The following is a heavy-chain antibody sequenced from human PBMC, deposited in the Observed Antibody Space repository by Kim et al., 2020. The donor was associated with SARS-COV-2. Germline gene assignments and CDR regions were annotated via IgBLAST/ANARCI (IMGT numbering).Heavy chain of an antibody. Sequence: SGPTLVKPTQTLTLTCTFSGFSLITSGVGVGWIRQPPGKALDWLALGYWDDDERYSPSLKSRLTITKDTSKNQVVLTMTNMDPVDTATYYCAHISSAAGTVYGVDVWGQGTTVTVSS. CDR1: GFSLITSGVG. J-gene: IGHJ6*02. V-gene: IGHV2-5*02. D-gene: IGHD6-13*01. CDR2: GYWDDDE. CDR3: AHISSAAGTVYGVDV.